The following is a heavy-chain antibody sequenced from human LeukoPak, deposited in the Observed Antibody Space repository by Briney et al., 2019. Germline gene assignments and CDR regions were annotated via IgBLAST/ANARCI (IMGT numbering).Heavy chain of an antibody. CDR2: IHYSGST. J-gene: IGHJ4*02. V-gene: IGHV4-59*08. Sequence: SETLSLTCTVSGGSISSYYWSWIRQPPGKGLEWLGSIHYSGSTTYNPSLKSRVTISVDTSKNQFSLKLSSVTAADTAVYYCARRLGGTSTGFDYWGQGTLVTVSS. CDR1: GGSISSYY. CDR3: ARRLGGTSTGFDY. D-gene: IGHD2-2*01.